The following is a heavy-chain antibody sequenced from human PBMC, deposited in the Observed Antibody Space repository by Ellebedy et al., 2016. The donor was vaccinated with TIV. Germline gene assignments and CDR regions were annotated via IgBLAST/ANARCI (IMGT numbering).Heavy chain of an antibody. V-gene: IGHV5-51*01. J-gene: IGHJ5*02. D-gene: IGHD3-22*01. CDR2: IYPGDSDT. CDR1: GYSFTSYW. Sequence: GGSLRLXCKGSGYSFTSYWIGWVRQMPGKGLEWMGIIYPGDSDTRYSPSFQGQVTISADKSISTAYLQWSSLKASDTALYYCARWGGEGSGLNWFDPWGQGTLVTVSS. CDR3: ARWGGEGSGLNWFDP.